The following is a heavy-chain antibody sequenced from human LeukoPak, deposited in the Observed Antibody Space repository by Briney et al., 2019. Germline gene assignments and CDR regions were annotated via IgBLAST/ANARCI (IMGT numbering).Heavy chain of an antibody. D-gene: IGHD3-3*01. CDR1: GYTFTSYS. V-gene: IGHV1-18*01. J-gene: IGHJ5*02. CDR3: ARSPTNYYDFWSGYYGYNWFDP. CDR2: ISGYNGNT. Sequence: ASVKVSCKTSGYTFTSYSINWVRQAPGQGLEWMGWISGYNGNTNYAQKLQGRVTMTTDTSTSTAYMELRSLRSDDTAVYYCARSPTNYYDFWSGYYGYNWFDPWGQGTLVTVSS.